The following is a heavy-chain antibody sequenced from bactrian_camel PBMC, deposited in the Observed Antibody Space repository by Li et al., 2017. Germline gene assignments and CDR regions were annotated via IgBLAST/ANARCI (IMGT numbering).Heavy chain of an antibody. CDR2: IGSDGST. D-gene: IGHD2*01. Sequence: QLVESGGGSVQTGGSLRLSCVVSGSTSSRDCVAWFRQAPGLEREGVAAIGSDGSTHYEDSVKGRFTISKDNAKNTLYLRMNSLKPEDTATYYCAADPGAGCYTWLPVEYDYWGQGTQVTVS. J-gene: IGHJ4*01. CDR3: AADPGAGCYTWLPVEYDY. V-gene: IGHV3S53*01. CDR1: GSTSSRDC.